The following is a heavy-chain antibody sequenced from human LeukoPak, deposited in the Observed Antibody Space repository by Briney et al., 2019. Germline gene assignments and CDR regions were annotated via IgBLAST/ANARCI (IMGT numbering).Heavy chain of an antibody. CDR2: INPHSGGT. CDR1: GYTFTGYY. J-gene: IGHJ6*03. D-gene: IGHD2-2*01. CDR3: ARGRADIVVDGNYYYYMDV. Sequence: GASVKVSCKASGYTFTGYYIHWVRQAPGQGLEWMGRINPHSGGTNYAQKFQGRVTMTRDTSISTAYMELNRLTSDDTAVYYCARGRADIVVDGNYYYYMDVWGKGTTVTVSS. V-gene: IGHV1-2*06.